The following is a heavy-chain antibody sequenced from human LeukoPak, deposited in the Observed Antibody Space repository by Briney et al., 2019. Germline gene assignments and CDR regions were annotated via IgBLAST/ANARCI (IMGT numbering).Heavy chain of an antibody. CDR1: GFTFSSYA. Sequence: GGSLRLSCAAPGFTFSSYAMSWVRQVPGKGLEWVSAISGSGGTTYYTDSVKGRFTISRDNSKNTLYLQMNSMRAEDTAVYYCANGRDGYNLDYWGQGTLVTVSS. CDR2: ISGSGGTT. J-gene: IGHJ4*02. V-gene: IGHV3-23*01. D-gene: IGHD5-24*01. CDR3: ANGRDGYNLDY.